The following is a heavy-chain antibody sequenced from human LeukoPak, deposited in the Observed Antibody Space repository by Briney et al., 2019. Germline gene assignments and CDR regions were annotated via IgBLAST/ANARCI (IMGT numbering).Heavy chain of an antibody. CDR3: ARIMQTPWGMDV. CDR2: INHSGST. V-gene: IGHV4-34*01. CDR1: GGSLSGYY. J-gene: IGHJ6*02. D-gene: IGHD4-23*01. Sequence: PSETLSLTCAVYGGSLSGYYWSWIRQPPGKGLEWIGEINHSGSTNYNPSLKSRVTISVDTSKNQFSLKVTSVSAADTAVYYCARIMQTPWGMDVWAQGTTVTVSS.